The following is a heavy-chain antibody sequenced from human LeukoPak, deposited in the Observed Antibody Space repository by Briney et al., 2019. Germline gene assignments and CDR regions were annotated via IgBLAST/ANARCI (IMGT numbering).Heavy chain of an antibody. CDR3: GRGYYVFWSGYYGPTWFAP. CDR2: INHSGST. D-gene: IGHD3-3*01. CDR1: GGSFSGYY. J-gene: IGHJ5*02. Sequence: TSETLSLTCAVYGGSFSGYYWSWIRQPPGKGLEWIGEINHSGSTNYNPSLKSRVTISVDTSKNQFSLKLSSVTAADTAVNYCGRGYYVFWSGYYGPTWFAPGAQETLVT. V-gene: IGHV4-34*01.